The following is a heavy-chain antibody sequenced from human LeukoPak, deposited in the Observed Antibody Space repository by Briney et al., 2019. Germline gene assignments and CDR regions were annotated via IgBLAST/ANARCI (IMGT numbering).Heavy chain of an antibody. CDR3: AKVFGGAYSRLGD. D-gene: IGHD1-26*01. CDR1: GFTFSMFA. J-gene: IGHJ4*02. CDR2: ISDSGGST. V-gene: IGHV3-23*01. Sequence: GGSLRLSCAASGFTFSMFAMSWVRQAPGKGLEWVSAISDSGGSTYYVDSVKGRFTISRDNSKNTLYLEMNTLRAEDTAVYYCAKVFGGAYSRLGDWGPGTLVTVSS.